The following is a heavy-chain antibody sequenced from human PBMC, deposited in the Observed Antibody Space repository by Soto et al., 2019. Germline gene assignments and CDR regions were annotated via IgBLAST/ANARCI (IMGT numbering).Heavy chain of an antibody. Sequence: EVQLLESGGGLVQPGGSLRVSCAASGFPFSDYAMSWVRQAPGKGLEWVSIITATDGSTYYADSVKGRFTISRDDAKNTLHLQMNSLRVEDTAVYYCVKGLYVWGVTGDYWGQGTLVTVSS. CDR1: GFPFSDYA. CDR2: ITATDGST. J-gene: IGHJ4*02. D-gene: IGHD3-10*02. CDR3: VKGLYVWGVTGDY. V-gene: IGHV3-23*01.